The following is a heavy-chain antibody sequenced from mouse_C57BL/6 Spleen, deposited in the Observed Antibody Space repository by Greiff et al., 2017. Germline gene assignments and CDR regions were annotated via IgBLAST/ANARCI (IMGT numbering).Heavy chain of an antibody. CDR3: ARRYDYDGAHFDY. Sequence: VKLSCKASGYTFTSYWMHWVKQRPIQGLEWIGNIDPSDSETHYNQKFKDKATLTVDKSSSTAYMQLSSLTSEDSAVYYCARRYDYDGAHFDYWGQGTTLTVSS. V-gene: IGHV1-52*01. D-gene: IGHD2-4*01. CDR1: GYTFTSYW. J-gene: IGHJ2*01. CDR2: IDPSDSET.